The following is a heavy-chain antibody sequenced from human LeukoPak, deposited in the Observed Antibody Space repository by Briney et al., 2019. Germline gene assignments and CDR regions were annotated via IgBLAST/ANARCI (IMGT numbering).Heavy chain of an antibody. CDR3: ARGEGSYYLTYFDY. CDR2: IYPGGSDT. D-gene: IGHD1-26*01. J-gene: IGHJ4*02. CDR1: GYSFTSYW. Sequence: GESLKISFKGSGYSFTSYWIGWVRQMPGKGVEWMGVIYPGGSDTRYSPSFQGQVTISADKSISTAYLQWSSLKASDTAMYYCARGEGSYYLTYFDYWGQGTLVTVSS. V-gene: IGHV5-51*01.